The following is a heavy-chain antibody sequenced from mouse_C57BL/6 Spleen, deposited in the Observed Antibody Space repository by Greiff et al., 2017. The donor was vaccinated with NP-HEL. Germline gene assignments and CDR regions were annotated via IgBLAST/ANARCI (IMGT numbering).Heavy chain of an antibody. CDR3: ARRYYYGSWYFDV. J-gene: IGHJ1*03. D-gene: IGHD1-1*01. Sequence: EVQLQQSGPELVKPGASVKISCKASGYTFTDYYMNWVKQSHGKSLEWIGDINPNNGGTSYNQKFKGKATLTVDKSSSTAYMELRSLTSEDSAVYYCARRYYYGSWYFDVWGTGTTVTVSS. CDR1: GYTFTDYY. V-gene: IGHV1-26*01. CDR2: INPNNGGT.